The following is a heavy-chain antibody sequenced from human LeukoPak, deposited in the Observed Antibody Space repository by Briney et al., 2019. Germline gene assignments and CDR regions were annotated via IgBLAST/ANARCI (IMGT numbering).Heavy chain of an antibody. Sequence: GGSLRLSCAASGFTFSSYEMNWVRQAPGKGLEWITYISDTGGGSIIYYADSVRGRFTISRDNAKNSLFLQMNSLRAEDTAVYYCARFAGYSSAWYWDYWGQGTLVTVSS. CDR1: GFTFSSYE. CDR3: ARFAGYSSAWYWDY. D-gene: IGHD6-19*01. CDR2: ISDTGGGSII. V-gene: IGHV3-48*03. J-gene: IGHJ4*02.